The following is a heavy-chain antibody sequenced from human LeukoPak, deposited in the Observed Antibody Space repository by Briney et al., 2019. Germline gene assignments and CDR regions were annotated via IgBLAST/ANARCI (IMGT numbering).Heavy chain of an antibody. V-gene: IGHV3-30*04. Sequence: GGSLRLSCAASGFTFSSYAMHWVRQAPGKGLEWVAVISYDGSNKYYADSVKGRFTISRDNSKNTLYLQKNSLRAEDTAVYYCARDAPLAVAGRFDYWGQGTLVTVSS. CDR1: GFTFSSYA. CDR2: ISYDGSNK. J-gene: IGHJ4*02. CDR3: ARDAPLAVAGRFDY. D-gene: IGHD6-19*01.